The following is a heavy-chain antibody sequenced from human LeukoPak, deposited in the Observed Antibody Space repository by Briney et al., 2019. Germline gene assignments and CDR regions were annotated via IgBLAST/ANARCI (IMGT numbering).Heavy chain of an antibody. J-gene: IGHJ4*02. V-gene: IGHV3-7*01. CDR2: INPDGSGK. Sequence: GESLRLSCEASGFTLSTYWMTWVRQVPGKGLDWVANINPDGSGKRYVDSVKGRFTIARDNADNSLSLQMNSLRAEDTAVYYCASWGAGGNSWGQGTLVTVSS. CDR1: GFTLSTYW. CDR3: ASWGAGGNS. D-gene: IGHD3-16*01.